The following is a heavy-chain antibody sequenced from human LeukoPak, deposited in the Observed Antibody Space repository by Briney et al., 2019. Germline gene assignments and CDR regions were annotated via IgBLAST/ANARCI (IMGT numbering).Heavy chain of an antibody. D-gene: IGHD6-19*01. V-gene: IGHV3-48*03. CDR3: ARADRAGYSSGWYGGY. CDR2: ISSSGSTI. J-gene: IGHJ4*02. Sequence: GSLLLSCAASGFTFSSYEMNWVRQAPGKGLEWVSYISSSGSTIYYADSVKGRFTISRDNAKNSLYLQMNSLRAEDTAVYYCARADRAGYSSGWYGGYWGQGTLVTVSS. CDR1: GFTFSSYE.